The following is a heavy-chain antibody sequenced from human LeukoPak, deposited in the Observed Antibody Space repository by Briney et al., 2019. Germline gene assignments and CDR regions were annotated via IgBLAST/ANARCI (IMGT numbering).Heavy chain of an antibody. CDR1: GYTFTSYY. CDR3: ASLTGTPGY. CDR2: INPSGGST. J-gene: IGHJ4*02. V-gene: IGHV1-46*01. Sequence: ASVKVSCKASGYTFTSYYMHWVRQPPGPGLEWMGIINPSGGSTSYAQKFQGRVTMTRDTSTSTVYMELSSLRSEDTAVYYCASLTGTPGYWGQGTLVTVSS. D-gene: IGHD1-20*01.